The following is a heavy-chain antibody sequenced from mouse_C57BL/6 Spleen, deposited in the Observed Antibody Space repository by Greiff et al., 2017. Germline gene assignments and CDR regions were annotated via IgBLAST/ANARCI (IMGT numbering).Heavy chain of an antibody. J-gene: IGHJ2*01. CDR1: GYTFTDYN. D-gene: IGHD1-1*01. CDR2: INPNTGGT. CDR3: SRRYYYSGRYGYFDY. V-gene: IGHV1-18*01. Sequence: EVQLKEPGPELVKPGASVKIPCKASGYTFTDYNMDWVKQSHGKSLEWIGDINPNTGGTIYNQKFKGKATLTVDKSSSTAYMELRSLTSEDTAVDYCSRRYYYSGRYGYFDYWGQGTTLTVSS.